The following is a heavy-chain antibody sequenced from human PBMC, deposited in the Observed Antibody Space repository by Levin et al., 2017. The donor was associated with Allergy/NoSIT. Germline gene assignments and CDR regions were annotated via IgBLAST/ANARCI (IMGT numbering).Heavy chain of an antibody. CDR3: ARMAYDFWSGSPQYNWFDP. CDR1: GFPLSNARMG. V-gene: IGHV2-26*01. Sequence: SGPTLVKPTETLTLTCTVSGFPLSNARMGVSWIRQPPGKALEWLAHIFSNGEKSYSTSLKSRLTISKDTSKSQVVLTMTNMDPVDTATYYCARMAYDFWSGSPQYNWFDPWGQGTLVTVSS. CDR2: IFSNGEK. D-gene: IGHD3-3*01. J-gene: IGHJ5*02.